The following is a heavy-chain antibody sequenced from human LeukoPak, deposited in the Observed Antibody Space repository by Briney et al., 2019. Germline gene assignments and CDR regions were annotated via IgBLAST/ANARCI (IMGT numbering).Heavy chain of an antibody. V-gene: IGHV4-59*01. CDR1: GVSFSSYY. J-gene: IGHJ6*03. D-gene: IGHD6-6*01. CDR2: VYYSGST. Sequence: SETLSLTCTVSGVSFSSYYWNCIRQSPGKGLEWIGYVYYSGSTNYNPSLKSRITISVDTSKNQFSLTLSSVTAADTAVYYCAEELRILSVSSSSYFYYMDVWGKGTTVTVSS. CDR3: AEELRILSVSSSSYFYYMDV.